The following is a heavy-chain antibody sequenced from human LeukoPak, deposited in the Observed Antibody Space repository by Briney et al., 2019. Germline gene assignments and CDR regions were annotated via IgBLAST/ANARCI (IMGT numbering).Heavy chain of an antibody. CDR1: GFTFSSYG. CDR3: AKDVAAGYSYGYDY. V-gene: IGHV3-48*04. Sequence: GGSLRLSCAASGFTFSSYGRNWVRQAPGKGLEWVSYISTSSSIIYYADSVKGRFTISRDNAKNSLYLQMNSLRAEDTALYYCAKDVAAGYSYGYDYWGQGTLVTVSS. D-gene: IGHD5-18*01. J-gene: IGHJ4*02. CDR2: ISTSSSII.